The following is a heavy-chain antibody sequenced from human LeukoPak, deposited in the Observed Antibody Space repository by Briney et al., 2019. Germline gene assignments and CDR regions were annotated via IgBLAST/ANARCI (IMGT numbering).Heavy chain of an antibody. J-gene: IGHJ5*02. CDR2: IYTSGTT. V-gene: IGHV4-4*07. CDR3: ARDRTCSSTSCSSNWFDP. CDR1: GGSISSYY. Sequence: SETLSLTCTVSGGSISSYYWSWIRQPAGKGLEWIGRIYTSGTTNYNPSLKSRVTMSVDTSKNQFSLRLSSVTAADTAVYYCARDRTCSSTSCSSNWFDPWGQGTLVTVSS. D-gene: IGHD2-2*01.